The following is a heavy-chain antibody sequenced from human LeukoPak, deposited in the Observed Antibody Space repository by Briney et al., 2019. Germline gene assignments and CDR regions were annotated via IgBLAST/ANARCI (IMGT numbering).Heavy chain of an antibody. J-gene: IGHJ4*02. V-gene: IGHV4-61*01. CDR2: IYYGGST. CDR3: ARDPSGYFNY. CDR1: GGSVSSGNYY. D-gene: IGHD3-22*01. Sequence: PSETLSLTCTVSGGSVSSGNYYWSWIRQPPGKGLDWIGYIYYGGSTNYNPSLKSRVTISVDTSKNQFSLRLSSVTAADTAVYYCARDPSGYFNYWGQGTLATVSS.